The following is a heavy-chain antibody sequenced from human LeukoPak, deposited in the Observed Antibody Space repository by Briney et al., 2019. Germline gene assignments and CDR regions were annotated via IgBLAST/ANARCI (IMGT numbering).Heavy chain of an antibody. J-gene: IGHJ4*02. V-gene: IGHV1-18*01. D-gene: IGHD5-24*01. CDR2: ISAYNGNT. Sequence: ASVKVSCKASGYTFTSYDINWVRQAPGQGLEWMGWISAYNGNTNYAQKLQCRVTMTTDTSTSTAYMELRSLRSDDTAVYYCARDSWDGFYRGYFDYWGQGTLVTVSS. CDR3: ARDSWDGFYRGYFDY. CDR1: GYTFTSYD.